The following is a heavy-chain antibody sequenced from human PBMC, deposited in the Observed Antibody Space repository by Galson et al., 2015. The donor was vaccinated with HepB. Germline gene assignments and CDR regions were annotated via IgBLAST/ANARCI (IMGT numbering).Heavy chain of an antibody. CDR1: GFTFSSYA. Sequence: SLRLSCAASGFTFSSYAMSWVRQAPGKGLEWVSAISGSGGSTYYADSVKGRFTISRDNSKNTLYLQMNSLRAEDTAVYYCAKDVTSRYYYYYMDVWGKGTTVTVSS. CDR2: ISGSGGST. CDR3: AKDVTSRYYYYYMDV. V-gene: IGHV3-23*01. J-gene: IGHJ6*03. D-gene: IGHD3-16*01.